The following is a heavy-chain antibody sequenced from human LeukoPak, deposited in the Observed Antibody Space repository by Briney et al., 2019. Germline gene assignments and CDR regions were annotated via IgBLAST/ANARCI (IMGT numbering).Heavy chain of an antibody. CDR1: GFTFSSHW. CDR3: ARDHVVDGLVFDY. V-gene: IGHV3-7*01. D-gene: IGHD2-15*01. CDR2: INQYGSES. Sequence: GGSLRLSCAASGFTFSSHWMSWVRQAPGKGLEWVANINQYGSESNYVDSVKGRFTIARDNAKSSLYLQMNSRRAEVTAIYYCARDHVVDGLVFDYWGQGTLVTVSS. J-gene: IGHJ4*02.